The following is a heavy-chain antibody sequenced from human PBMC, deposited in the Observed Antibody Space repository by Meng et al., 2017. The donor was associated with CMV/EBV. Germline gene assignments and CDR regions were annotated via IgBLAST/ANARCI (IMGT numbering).Heavy chain of an antibody. D-gene: IGHD6-13*01. CDR3: ARHKGASSSWRGGFDY. J-gene: IGHJ4*02. V-gene: IGHV4-39*01. CDR2: IYYSGST. CDR1: GGSSSSSSYY. Sequence: SETLSLTCTAPGGSSSSSSYYWGWIRQPPGKGLEWIGSIYYSGSTYYNPSLKSRVTISVDTSKNQFSLKLSSVTAADTAVYYCARHKGASSSWRGGFDYGGQGTLVTVSS.